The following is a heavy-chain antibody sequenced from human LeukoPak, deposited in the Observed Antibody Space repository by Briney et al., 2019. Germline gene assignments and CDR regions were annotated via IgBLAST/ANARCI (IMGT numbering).Heavy chain of an antibody. D-gene: IGHD2-15*01. CDR2: IYTSGST. CDR3: ARDRFRSSYAFDI. CDR1: GGSISSGSYY. Sequence: SQTLSLTCTVSGGSISSGSYYWSWIRQPAGKGLEWIGRIYTSGSTNYNPSLKSRVTISVDTSKNQFSLKLSSVTAADTAVYYCARDRFRSSYAFDIWGQGTMVTVSS. V-gene: IGHV4-61*02. J-gene: IGHJ3*02.